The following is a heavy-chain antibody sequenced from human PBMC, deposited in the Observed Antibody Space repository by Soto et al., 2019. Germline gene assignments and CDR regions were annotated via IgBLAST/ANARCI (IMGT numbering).Heavy chain of an antibody. J-gene: IGHJ4*02. CDR2: INHSGST. CDR3: ARSRPLLLWFGANDFDY. V-gene: IGHV4-34*01. D-gene: IGHD3-10*01. CDR1: GGSFSGYY. Sequence: SETLSLTCAVYGGSFSGYYWRWIRQPPGKGLEWIGEINHSGSTNYNPSLKSRVTISVDTSKNQFSLKLSSVTAADTAVYYCARSRPLLLWFGANDFDYWGQGTLVTVS.